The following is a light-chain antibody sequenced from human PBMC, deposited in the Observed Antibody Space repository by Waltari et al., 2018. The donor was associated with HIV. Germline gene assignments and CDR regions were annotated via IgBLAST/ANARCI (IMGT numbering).Light chain of an antibody. V-gene: IGLV3-1*01. J-gene: IGLJ2*01. Sequence: SYELTHPPSVSVSPGQTASITCSGAKLGDKYACWYQQKPGQSPVLVIYEDSKRPSGIPERFSGSNSGNTATLTISGTQAMDEADYYCQAWDSSVVFGGGTKLTVL. CDR1: KLGDKY. CDR2: EDS. CDR3: QAWDSSVV.